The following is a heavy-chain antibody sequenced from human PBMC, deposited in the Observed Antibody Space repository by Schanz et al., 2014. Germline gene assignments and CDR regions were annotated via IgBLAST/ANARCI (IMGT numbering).Heavy chain of an antibody. J-gene: IGHJ4*02. CDR2: ITYDGSNK. CDR3: AGDWASGRYYSDY. CDR1: GFTFSRHA. D-gene: IGHD1-26*01. Sequence: QVELVESGGGVVQPGRSLRLSCAASGFTFSRHAMHWVRQAAGKGLEWVAAITYDGSNKYYAESVKGRFAISRDNSKDTLYLQMNSLRTEDTAVYYCAGDWASGRYYSDYWGQGTLXXVSS. V-gene: IGHV3-30*09.